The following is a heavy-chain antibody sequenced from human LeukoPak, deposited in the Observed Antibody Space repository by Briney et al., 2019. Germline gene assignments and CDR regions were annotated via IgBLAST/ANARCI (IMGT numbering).Heavy chain of an antibody. CDR2: IGGDGRGT. Sequence: GGSLRLSCTASGFTFSNHAMTWVRQAPGKGLEWVSAIGGDGRGTDCADSVKGRFTISRDNSKNTLYLEMNSLRADDTARYYCARRVGGTPDYWGPGTLVTVSS. V-gene: IGHV3-23*01. CDR3: ARRVGGTPDY. D-gene: IGHD1-26*01. CDR1: GFTFSNHA. J-gene: IGHJ4*02.